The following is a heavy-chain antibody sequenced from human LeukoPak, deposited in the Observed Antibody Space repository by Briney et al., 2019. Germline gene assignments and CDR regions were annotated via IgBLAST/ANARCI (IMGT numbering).Heavy chain of an antibody. J-gene: IGHJ6*02. V-gene: IGHV1-2*06. CDR2: INPNSGGP. D-gene: IGHD3-10*01. Sequence: GASVKVSCKASGYTFTDYYIHWVRQAPGQGLEWMGRINPNSGGPNYSQKFQGRVTMTRDTSISTAYMELSRLRSDDTAVYYCAREESGSYGSGSYYYFYGMDVWGQGTTVTVSS. CDR1: GYTFTDYY. CDR3: AREESGSYGSGSYYYFYGMDV.